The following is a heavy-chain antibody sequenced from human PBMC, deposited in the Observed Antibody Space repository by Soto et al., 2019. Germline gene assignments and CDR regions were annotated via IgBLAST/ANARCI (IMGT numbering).Heavy chain of an antibody. CDR1: GFTFSSYG. Sequence: QVQLVESGGGVVQPGRSLRLSCAASGFTFSSYGMHWVSQAPGKGLEWVAVRWYDGSNKYYADSVKGRFTISRDNSKNTLYLQMNSLRAEDTAVYYCAAGYSSSSPPFDYWGQGTLVTVSS. CDR3: AAGYSSSSPPFDY. D-gene: IGHD6-13*01. CDR2: RWYDGSNK. V-gene: IGHV3-33*01. J-gene: IGHJ4*02.